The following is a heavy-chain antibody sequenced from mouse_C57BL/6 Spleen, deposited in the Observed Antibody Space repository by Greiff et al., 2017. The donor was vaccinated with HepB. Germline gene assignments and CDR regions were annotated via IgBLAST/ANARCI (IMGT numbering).Heavy chain of an antibody. D-gene: IGHD4-1*01. CDR1: GYTFTSYW. J-gene: IGHJ2*01. CDR3: ARRGLTGHFDY. CDR2: IHPNSGST. V-gene: IGHV1-64*01. Sequence: QVQLKQPGAELVKPGASVKLSCKASGYTFTSYWMHWVKQRPGQGLEWIGMIHPNSGSTNYNEKFKSKATLTVDKSSSTAYMQLSSLTSEDSAVYYCARRGLTGHFDYWGQGTTLTVSS.